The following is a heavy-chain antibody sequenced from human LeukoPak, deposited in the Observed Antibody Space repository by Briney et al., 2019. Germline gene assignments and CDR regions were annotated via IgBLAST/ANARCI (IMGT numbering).Heavy chain of an antibody. V-gene: IGHV1-2*02. D-gene: IGHD1-26*01. Sequence: ASVKVSCKASGYTFTGYYMHWVRQAPGQGLEWMGWINPNSGGTNYAQKFQGRVTMTRDTSISTAYMELSRLRSDDTAVYYCAIRKWELHHFDYWGQGTLVTVSS. CDR2: INPNSGGT. J-gene: IGHJ4*02. CDR3: AIRKWELHHFDY. CDR1: GYTFTGYY.